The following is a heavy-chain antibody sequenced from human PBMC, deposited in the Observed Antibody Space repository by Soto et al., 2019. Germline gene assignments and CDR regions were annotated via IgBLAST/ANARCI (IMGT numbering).Heavy chain of an antibody. CDR2: IYWDNDK. Sequence: SGPTLVNPTQTLTLTCSFSGFSLSSNGVGVGWIRQAPGKALEWLASIYWDNDKYYSPSLKSRLSIIKDTSINQVFLIMTTVDPVDSATYYCAHRSPYRGSWNSGWFDSWGQGILVTISS. J-gene: IGHJ5*01. CDR3: AHRSPYRGSWNSGWFDS. V-gene: IGHV2-5*02. CDR1: GFSLSSNGVG. D-gene: IGHD6-13*01.